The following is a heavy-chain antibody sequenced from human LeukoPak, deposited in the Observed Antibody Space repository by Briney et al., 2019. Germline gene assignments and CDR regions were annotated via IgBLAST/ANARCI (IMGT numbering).Heavy chain of an antibody. CDR1: GGSFSGYY. CDR3: ARGRTPMGFGY. J-gene: IGHJ4*02. CDR2: INHSGST. V-gene: IGHV4-34*01. D-gene: IGHD1-1*01. Sequence: SETLSLTCAVYGGSFSGYYWSWIRQPPGKELEWIGEINHSGSTNYNPSLKSRVTISVDTSKNQFSLKLSSVTAADTAVYYCARGRTPMGFGYWGQGTLVTVSS.